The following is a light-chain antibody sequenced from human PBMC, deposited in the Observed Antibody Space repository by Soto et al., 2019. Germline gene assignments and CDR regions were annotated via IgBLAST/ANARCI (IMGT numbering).Light chain of an antibody. Sequence: EIVLTQSPGTLSLSPGERATLSCRASQSVSSSYLAWYQQKPGQAPRLLIYAASSRATDIPDRFSGRGSGTDFTLTISRLEPEDFVVYYCQHYGRSPYTFGQGTKLEIK. V-gene: IGKV3-20*01. CDR2: AAS. CDR3: QHYGRSPYT. CDR1: QSVSSSY. J-gene: IGKJ2*01.